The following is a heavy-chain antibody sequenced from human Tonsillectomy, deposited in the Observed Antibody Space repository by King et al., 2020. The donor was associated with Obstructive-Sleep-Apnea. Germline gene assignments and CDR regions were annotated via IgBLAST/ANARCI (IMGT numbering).Heavy chain of an antibody. D-gene: IGHD3-22*01. J-gene: IGHJ4*02. CDR2: ISYDGSNK. CDR1: GFTFSSYA. V-gene: IGHV3-30-3*01. Sequence: VQLVESGGGVVQPGRSLRLSCAASGFTFSSYAMHWVRQAPGKGLEWVAVISYDGSNKYYADSVKGRFTISRDNSKNTLYLQMNSLRAEDTAVYYCARGRGVIVVVIPHNSFDYWGQGTLVTVSS. CDR3: ARGRGVIVVVIPHNSFDY.